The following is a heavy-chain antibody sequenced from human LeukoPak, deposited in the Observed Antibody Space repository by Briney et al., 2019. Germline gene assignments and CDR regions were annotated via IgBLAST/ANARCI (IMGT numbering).Heavy chain of an antibody. V-gene: IGHV3-23*01. CDR1: GFTFSSYA. Sequence: PTGGSLRLSCAASGFTFSSYAMSWVRQAPGKGLEWVSAISGSGGSTYYADSVKGRFTISRDNSKNTLYLQMNSLRAEDTAVYYCAKDLSRLIWSGYYTPPDYWGQGTLVTVSS. J-gene: IGHJ4*02. CDR3: AKDLSRLIWSGYYTPPDY. CDR2: ISGSGGST. D-gene: IGHD3-3*01.